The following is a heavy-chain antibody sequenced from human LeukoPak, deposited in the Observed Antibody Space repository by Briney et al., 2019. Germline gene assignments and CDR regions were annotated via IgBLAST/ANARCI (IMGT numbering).Heavy chain of an antibody. J-gene: IGHJ4*02. V-gene: IGHV4-30-2*01. Sequence: PSETLSLTCTVSGGSISSGGYYWSWIRQPPGTGLEWIGYIYHSGSTYYNPSLKSRVTISVDRSKNQFSLKLSSVTAADTAVYYCARDESGSYPRGSGYWGQGTLVTVSS. D-gene: IGHD1-26*01. CDR1: GGSISSGGYY. CDR3: ARDESGSYPRGSGY. CDR2: IYHSGST.